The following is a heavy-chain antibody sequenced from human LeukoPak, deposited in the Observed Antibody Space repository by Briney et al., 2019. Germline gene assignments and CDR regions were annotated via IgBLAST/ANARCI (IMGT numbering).Heavy chain of an antibody. Sequence: SETLSLTCTVSGGSISSYYWSWIRQPPGKGLEGIGHIYNSGSTSYSPSLKSRVTISLNTSKNQFSLKLTSVTAADTAVYYCARDWGRNYMDVWGKGTTVTVSS. CDR2: IYNSGST. V-gene: IGHV4-59*01. CDR1: GGSISSYY. J-gene: IGHJ6*03. D-gene: IGHD7-27*01. CDR3: ARDWGRNYMDV.